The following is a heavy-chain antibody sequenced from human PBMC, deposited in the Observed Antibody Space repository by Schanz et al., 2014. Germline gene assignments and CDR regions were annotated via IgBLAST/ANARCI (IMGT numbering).Heavy chain of an antibody. D-gene: IGHD5-12*01. CDR1: GFTVNTNY. J-gene: IGHJ4*02. CDR3: AREGEWGYDPPRH. Sequence: EVQLVESGGGLIHPGGSLRLSCAVSGFTVNTNYMTWVRQAPGKGLECVSFISSSASYIFYADSVKGRFTISRDNAKNSLYLQMNSLRAEDTAVYYCAREGEWGYDPPRHWGQGTLVTVSS. V-gene: IGHV3-21*01. CDR2: ISSSASYI.